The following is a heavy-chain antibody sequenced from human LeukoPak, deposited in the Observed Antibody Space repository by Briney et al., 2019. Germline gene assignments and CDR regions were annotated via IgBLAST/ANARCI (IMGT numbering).Heavy chain of an antibody. D-gene: IGHD3-10*02. CDR1: GFTFSSYA. V-gene: IGHV3-23*01. CDR3: AELGITMIGGV. J-gene: IGHJ6*04. CDR2: ISGSGGGT. Sequence: GGSLRLSCAASGFTFSSYAMSWVRQAPGKGLEWVSAISGSGGGTYYADSVKGRFTISRDNSKNSLYLQMNSLRAEDTAVYYCAELGITMIGGVWGKGTTVTISS.